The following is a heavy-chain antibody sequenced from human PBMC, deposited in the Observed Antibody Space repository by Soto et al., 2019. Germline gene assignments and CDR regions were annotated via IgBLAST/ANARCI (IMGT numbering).Heavy chain of an antibody. J-gene: IGHJ3*02. D-gene: IGHD1-26*01. CDR3: ARIVGATHSNDAFDI. V-gene: IGHV3-48*02. CDR2: ISSSSTI. CDR1: GFTFSSYS. Sequence: GGSLRLSCAASGFTFSSYSMNWVRQAPGKGLEWVSYISSSSTIYYADSVKGRFTISRDNAKNSLYLQMNSLRDEDTAVYYCARIVGATHSNDAFDIWGQGTMVTVSS.